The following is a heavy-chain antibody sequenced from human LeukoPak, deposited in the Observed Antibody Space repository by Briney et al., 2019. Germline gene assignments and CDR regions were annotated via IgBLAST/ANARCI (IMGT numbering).Heavy chain of an antibody. CDR3: ARVRSVEMATTPAFDI. J-gene: IGHJ3*02. CDR2: ICHSGST. D-gene: IGHD5-24*01. CDR1: GGSISSYY. Sequence: SETLSLTCTVSGGSISSYYWSWIRQPPGKGLEWIGYICHSGSTNYNPSLKSRVTISVDTSKNQFSLKLSSVTAADTAVYYCARVRSVEMATTPAFDIWGQGTMVTVSS. V-gene: IGHV4-59*08.